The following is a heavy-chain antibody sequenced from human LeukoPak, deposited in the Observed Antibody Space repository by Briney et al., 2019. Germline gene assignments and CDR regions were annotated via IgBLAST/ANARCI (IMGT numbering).Heavy chain of an antibody. J-gene: IGHJ4*02. CDR3: AKDHLLCTSTSCYIDYFDS. CDR2: FTGRHGRT. D-gene: IGHD2-2*02. CDR1: GFTVTNYA. Sequence: GVSLRLSFETSGFTVTNYAMSWVPQAPGKGLEGVSAFTGRHGRTYYAYSVRGRFTISRDTSKNNLFLQMSSLRVEDTAIYYCAKDHLLCTSTSCYIDYFDSWGQGTLVSASS. V-gene: IGHV3-23*01.